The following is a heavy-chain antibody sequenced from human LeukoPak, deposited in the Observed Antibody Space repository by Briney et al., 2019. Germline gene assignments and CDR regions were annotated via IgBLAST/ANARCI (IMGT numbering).Heavy chain of an antibody. CDR1: GFTFTNAW. J-gene: IGHJ4*02. CDR2: IKSKTEGETA. V-gene: IGHV3-15*01. Sequence: GGSLTLSCAASGFTFTNAWMSWLRQAPGKGRKGFVRIKSKTEGETADYAAPVKGRFTISRNDSKNTLYLHMNSLKTEDTAVYYCTTVYCSSTSCAMSGNYWGQGTLVTVSS. CDR3: TTVYCSSTSCAMSGNY. D-gene: IGHD2-2*01.